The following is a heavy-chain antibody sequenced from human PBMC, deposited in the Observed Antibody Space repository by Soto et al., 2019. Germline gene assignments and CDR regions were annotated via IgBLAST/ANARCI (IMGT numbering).Heavy chain of an antibody. J-gene: IGHJ6*01. Sequence: QVQRVQSGAEVKKPGASVKVSCKASGYTFTSFGISWVRQAPGQGLEWMGWINAYNVYNGNTKYAQNLQGRVTMTTGTSTRTAYMELRSLRSDVTAVYYCARARIFYGLDVWGQGTTVTVSS. V-gene: IGHV1-18*01. CDR2: INAYNVYNGNT. D-gene: IGHD2-15*01. CDR1: GYTFTSFG. CDR3: ARARIFYGLDV.